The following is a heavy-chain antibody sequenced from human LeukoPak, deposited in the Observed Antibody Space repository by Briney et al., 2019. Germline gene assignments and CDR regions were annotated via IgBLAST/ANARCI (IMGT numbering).Heavy chain of an antibody. D-gene: IGHD3-22*01. CDR3: ARDRYYDSSVPNMDV. CDR2: IIPIFGTA. CDR1: GGTFSSYA. J-gene: IGHJ6*02. Sequence: SVKVSCKASGGTFSSYAISWGRQATGQGLEWMGRIIPIFGTANYAQKFQGRVTITADESTSTAYMELSSLRSEDTAVYYCARDRYYDSSVPNMDVWGQGTTVTVSS. V-gene: IGHV1-69*13.